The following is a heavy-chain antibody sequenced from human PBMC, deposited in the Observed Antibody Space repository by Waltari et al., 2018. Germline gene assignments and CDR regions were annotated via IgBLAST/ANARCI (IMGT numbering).Heavy chain of an antibody. V-gene: IGHV5-51*01. CDR3: AGCGRSGFSSGFDW. CDR1: GYTFRHYG. J-gene: IGHJ4*02. CDR2: TYPGDPNT. Sequence: EVQLVQSGAEVKKPGESLKISCQASGYTFRHYGIGWVRQRPGKGMEWMGLTYPGDPNTRYSPSFQGQVTISADKSANTAYLQWTSLQASDTAMYYCAGCGRSGFSSGFDWWGQGTLVTVSS. D-gene: IGHD3-22*01.